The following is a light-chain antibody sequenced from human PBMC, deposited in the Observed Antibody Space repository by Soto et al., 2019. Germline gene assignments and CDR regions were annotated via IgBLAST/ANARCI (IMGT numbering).Light chain of an antibody. CDR2: AAS. CDR1: QSISSY. J-gene: IGKJ1*01. V-gene: IGKV1-39*01. CDR3: QQSYSTPRT. Sequence: DIQMTQSPSSLSASVGDRVTITCRASQSISSYLNWYQQKPGKAPKLLIYAASSLQSGVPSRFSGSGSGTDFTLTISSLQPEDFATYYCQQSYSTPRTFGQGTKVDNQ.